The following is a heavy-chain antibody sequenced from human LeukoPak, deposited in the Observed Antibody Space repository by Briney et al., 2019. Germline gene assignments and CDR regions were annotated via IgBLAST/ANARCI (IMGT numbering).Heavy chain of an antibody. Sequence: PGGSLRLSCAASGFTVSSNYMSWVRQAQGKGLEWVSVIYSGGSTYYADSVKGRFTLSRDNSKNTLYLQMNSLRAEDTAVYYCARVVLYYDFWSAYFHDWGQGTLVTVSS. CDR2: IYSGGST. J-gene: IGHJ4*02. CDR3: ARVVLYYDFWSAYFHD. D-gene: IGHD3-3*01. CDR1: GFTVSSNY. V-gene: IGHV3-66*01.